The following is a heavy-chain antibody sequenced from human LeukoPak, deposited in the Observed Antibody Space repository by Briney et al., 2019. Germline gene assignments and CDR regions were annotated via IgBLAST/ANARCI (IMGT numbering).Heavy chain of an antibody. V-gene: IGHV4-4*07. J-gene: IGHJ4*02. Sequence: SETLSLTCTVSGASIGSFYWSWIRQPAGKGLEWIGRVHSSGSTNYIPSIKSRVTMSEDTSKNQFSLKLNSVTAADTAMYYCAREAVDYGSGSHDYWGQGTLVTVSS. D-gene: IGHD3-10*01. CDR1: GASIGSFY. CDR2: VHSSGST. CDR3: AREAVDYGSGSHDY.